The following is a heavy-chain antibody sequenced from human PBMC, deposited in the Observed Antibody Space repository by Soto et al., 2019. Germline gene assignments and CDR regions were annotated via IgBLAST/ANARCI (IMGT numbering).Heavy chain of an antibody. CDR2: IFHSGNA. D-gene: IGHD2-8*01. V-gene: IGHV4-4*02. CDR3: SRRTWGMDV. CDR1: SGSIDTTNW. J-gene: IGHJ6*02. Sequence: QVQLQESGPGLVKPSGTLSLTCAVSSGSIDTTNWWSWVRQPPGKGLEWIGEIFHSGNAYYNPSLASRVTISVDTSKNQFSLNLRSVTAADMAVYYCSRRTWGMDVWGQGTTVTVSS.